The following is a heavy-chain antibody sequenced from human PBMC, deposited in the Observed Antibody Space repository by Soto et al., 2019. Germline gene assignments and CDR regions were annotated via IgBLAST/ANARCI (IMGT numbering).Heavy chain of an antibody. CDR3: ARGRYCSGGSCYGVYFDY. V-gene: IGHV3-33*01. J-gene: IGHJ4*02. Sequence: QVQLVESGGGVVQPGRPLRLSCAASGFTFRSYGMHWVRQAPGKGLEWVAVIWYDGSNKYYADSVKGRFTISRDNSKNTLYLQMNSLRAEDTAVYYCARGRYCSGGSCYGVYFDYWGQGTLVTVSS. D-gene: IGHD2-15*01. CDR1: GFTFRSYG. CDR2: IWYDGSNK.